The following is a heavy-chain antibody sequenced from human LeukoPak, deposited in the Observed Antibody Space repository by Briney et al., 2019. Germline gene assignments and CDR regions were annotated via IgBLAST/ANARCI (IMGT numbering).Heavy chain of an antibody. J-gene: IGHJ4*02. Sequence: SDTLSLTCTVSGGSISPYYWSWIRQPPGEGLEWIGYIYYSGSTNYNASLRSRVTISVDTSKNQLSLKLSSVTAADTAVYYCARIVPYNYGYIDYWGQGTLVTVSS. D-gene: IGHD5-18*01. CDR3: ARIVPYNYGYIDY. CDR1: GGSISPYY. V-gene: IGHV4-59*01. CDR2: IYYSGST.